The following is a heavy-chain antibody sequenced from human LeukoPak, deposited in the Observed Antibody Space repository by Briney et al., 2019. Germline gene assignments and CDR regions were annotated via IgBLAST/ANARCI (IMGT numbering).Heavy chain of an antibody. CDR1: GFTFSSYG. Sequence: QPGRSLRLSCAASGFTFSSYGMHWVRQGPSKGLEWVAVIWFDGSNKFYGDSVKGRFTVSRDNSRNTLYLQMNSLRAEDTAVYYCARQEYGLHYWGQGTLVTVSS. CDR3: ARQEYGLHY. D-gene: IGHD3-10*01. V-gene: IGHV3-33*01. CDR2: IWFDGSNK. J-gene: IGHJ4*02.